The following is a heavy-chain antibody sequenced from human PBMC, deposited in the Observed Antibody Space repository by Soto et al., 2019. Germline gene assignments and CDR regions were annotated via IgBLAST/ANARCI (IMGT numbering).Heavy chain of an antibody. CDR1: GYTFTSYF. J-gene: IGHJ4*02. Sequence: ASVKVSCKASGYTFTSYFIHWVRQAPGQGLEWIGIINPSDRSTSYARRFQGRVTMTRDTSTSTVYMELSSLRSEDTAVYYCATTISLDRGVITWPLDYWGQGTLVTVSS. V-gene: IGHV1-46*01. CDR2: INPSDRST. CDR3: ATTISLDRGVITWPLDY. D-gene: IGHD3-10*01.